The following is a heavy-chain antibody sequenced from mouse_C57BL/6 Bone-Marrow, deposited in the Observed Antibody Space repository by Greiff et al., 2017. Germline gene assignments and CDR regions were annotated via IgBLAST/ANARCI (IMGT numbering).Heavy chain of an antibody. V-gene: IGHV1-18*01. D-gene: IGHD1-1*01. CDR1: GYTFTDYN. CDR2: INPNNGGT. CDR3: ASRAITTVVATDYYAMDY. J-gene: IGHJ4*01. Sequence: VQLQQSGPELVKPGASVKIPCKASGYTFTDYNMDWVKQSHGKSLEWIGDINPNNGGTIYNQKFKGKATLTVDKSSSTAYMELRSLTSEDTAVYYCASRAITTVVATDYYAMDYWGQGTSVTVSS.